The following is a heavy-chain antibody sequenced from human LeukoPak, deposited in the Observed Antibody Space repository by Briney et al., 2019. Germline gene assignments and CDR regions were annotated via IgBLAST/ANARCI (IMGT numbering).Heavy chain of an antibody. V-gene: IGHV3-30*01. CDR1: GFTFTNYA. CDR2: ISYDGTNI. J-gene: IGHJ4*02. Sequence: GRSLRLSCAASGFTFTNYAIQWVRQAPGKGLEWVAVISYDGTNIYYGDSVKGRFTISRDNSKNTVYLQMNNLRAEETAVYHCARGLTNFDASSPPVYWGQGTLVTVSS. CDR3: ARGLTNFDASSPPVY. D-gene: IGHD2-8*01.